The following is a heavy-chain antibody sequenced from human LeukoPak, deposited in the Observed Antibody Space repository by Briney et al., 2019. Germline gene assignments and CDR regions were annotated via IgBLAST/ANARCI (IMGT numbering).Heavy chain of an antibody. J-gene: IGHJ4*02. V-gene: IGHV1-46*01. CDR2: IYPSDGTT. CDR3: ARSRWELRRDFDY. Sequence: ASVKVSCKASGYTFTSYYMHWVRQAPGQGLEWMGIIYPSDGTTSYAQRFQGRVTMTRDTSTSTVYMELSSLRSEDTAVYYCARSRWELRRDFDYWGQGTLVTVSS. D-gene: IGHD1-26*01. CDR1: GYTFTSYY.